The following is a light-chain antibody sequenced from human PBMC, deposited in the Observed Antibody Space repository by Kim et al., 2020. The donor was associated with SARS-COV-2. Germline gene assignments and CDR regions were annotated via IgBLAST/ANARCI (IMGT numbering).Light chain of an antibody. J-gene: IGLJ2*01. CDR3: QVWDSGSEHVV. Sequence: SYELTQPPSVSVAPGKTATIICGGDSIGRRNVHLYQQKPGQAAVVVVYDNIDRPSGIPERFSGSNSGNTATLTISRVDAGDEADYFCQVWDSGSEHVVFGGGTQLTVL. V-gene: IGLV3-21*03. CDR1: SIGRRN. CDR2: DNI.